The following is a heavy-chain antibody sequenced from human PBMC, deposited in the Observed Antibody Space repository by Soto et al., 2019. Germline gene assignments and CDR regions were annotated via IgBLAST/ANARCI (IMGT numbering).Heavy chain of an antibody. D-gene: IGHD3-22*01. CDR3: AKSPGMYYYDSSGYYHYDY. J-gene: IGHJ4*02. CDR1: GFTFSSYA. Sequence: GGSLRLSCAASGFTFSSYAMSWVRQDPGKGLEWVSAISGSGVSTYYADSVKGRFTISRDNSKNTLYLQMNSLRAEDTAVYYSAKSPGMYYYDSSGYYHYDYWGQGTLVTVSS. CDR2: ISGSGVST. V-gene: IGHV3-23*01.